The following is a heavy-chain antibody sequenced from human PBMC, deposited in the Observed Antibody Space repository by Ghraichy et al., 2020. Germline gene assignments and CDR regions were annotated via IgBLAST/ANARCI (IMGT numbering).Heavy chain of an antibody. Sequence: GALRLSCAASGFTFSSYSMNWVRQAPGKGLEWVSSISSSSSYIYYADSVKGRFTISRDNAKNSLYLQMNSLRAEDTAVYYCARGRYCSSTSCHFDYWGQGTLVTVSS. J-gene: IGHJ4*02. V-gene: IGHV3-21*01. CDR3: ARGRYCSSTSCHFDY. CDR1: GFTFSSYS. D-gene: IGHD2-2*01. CDR2: ISSSSSYI.